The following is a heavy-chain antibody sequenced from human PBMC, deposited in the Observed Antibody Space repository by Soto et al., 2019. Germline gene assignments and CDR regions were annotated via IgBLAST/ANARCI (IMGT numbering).Heavy chain of an antibody. J-gene: IGHJ3*01. D-gene: IGHD3-10*01. Sequence: GGSLRLSCAASGFTFSNSNMNWVRQAPGKGLEWVSHISSSGSTTFYADSVKGRFTISRDNAKNSLYLQMNSLRDEDTAVYYCARFRGARGAYAFDVWGQGTMVTVSS. V-gene: IGHV3-48*02. CDR2: ISSSGSTT. CDR3: ARFRGARGAYAFDV. CDR1: GFTFSNSN.